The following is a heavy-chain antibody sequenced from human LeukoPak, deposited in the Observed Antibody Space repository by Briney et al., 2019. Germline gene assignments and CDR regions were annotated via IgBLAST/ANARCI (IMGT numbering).Heavy chain of an antibody. CDR1: GGSISSYY. D-gene: IGHD1-26*01. Sequence: SETLSLTCTVSGGSISSYYWSRIRQPAGKGLEWIGRINTSGSTNYNPSLKSRVTISVDTSKNQFSLKLSSVTAADTAVYYCARVDRWELDAFDIWGQGTMVTVSS. CDR3: ARVDRWELDAFDI. J-gene: IGHJ3*02. CDR2: INTSGST. V-gene: IGHV4-4*07.